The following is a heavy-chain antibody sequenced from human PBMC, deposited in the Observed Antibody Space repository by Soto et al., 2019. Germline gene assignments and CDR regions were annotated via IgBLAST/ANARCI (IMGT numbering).Heavy chain of an antibody. CDR2: IIPIFGTA. CDR1: GGTFSSYA. CDR3: MYSSGGGVHFDY. D-gene: IGHD6-19*01. V-gene: IGHV1-69*13. J-gene: IGHJ4*02. Sequence: ASVKVSCKASGGTFSSYAISWVRQAPGQGLEWMGGIIPIFGTANYAQKFQGRVTITADESTSTAYMELSSLRSEDTAVYYCMYSSGGGVHFDYWGQGTLVTVSS.